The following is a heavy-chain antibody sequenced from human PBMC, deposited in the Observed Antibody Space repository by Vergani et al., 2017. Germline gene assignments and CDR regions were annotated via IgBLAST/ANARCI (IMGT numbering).Heavy chain of an antibody. CDR2: IWYDGSNK. D-gene: IGHD3-10*01. V-gene: IGHV3-33*01. Sequence: QVQLVESGGGVVQPGRSLRLSCAASGFTFSSYGMHWVRQAPGKGLEWVAVIWYDGSNKYYADSVKGRFTISRDNSKNTLYLQMNSLRAEDTAAYYCARGGPSHLLWFGEKDDAFDIWGQGTMVTVSS. CDR1: GFTFSSYG. CDR3: ARGGPSHLLWFGEKDDAFDI. J-gene: IGHJ3*02.